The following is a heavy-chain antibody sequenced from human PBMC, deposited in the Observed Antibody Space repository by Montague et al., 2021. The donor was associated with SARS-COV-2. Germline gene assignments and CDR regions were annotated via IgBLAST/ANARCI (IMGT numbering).Heavy chain of an antibody. CDR3: TRGIDSYKTGY. D-gene: IGHD6-13*01. J-gene: IGHJ4*02. CDR2: LFHIDTA. CDR1: DGSVISTYPH. V-gene: IGHV4-61*01. Sequence: SGTLSLTCTVSDGSVISTYPHWHWVRQSPGRGLEWIGGYLFHIDTADYNASLRSRVTISVDTSKNQFSLKLTSVTAADTAVYYCTRGIDSYKTGYWGQGIQVTVSS.